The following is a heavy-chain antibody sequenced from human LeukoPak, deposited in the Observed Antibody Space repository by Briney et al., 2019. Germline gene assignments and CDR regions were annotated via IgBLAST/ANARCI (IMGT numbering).Heavy chain of an antibody. D-gene: IGHD6-13*01. J-gene: IGHJ4*02. CDR3: ARKNIAAAGTIDY. CDR2: ISSSSYI. Sequence: GGSLRLSCAASGFTFSSYSMNWVRQAPGKGLEWVSSISSSSYIYYADSVKGRFTISRDNAKNSLYLQMNSLRAEDTAVYYCARKNIAAAGTIDYWGQGTLVTVSS. CDR1: GFTFSSYS. V-gene: IGHV3-21*01.